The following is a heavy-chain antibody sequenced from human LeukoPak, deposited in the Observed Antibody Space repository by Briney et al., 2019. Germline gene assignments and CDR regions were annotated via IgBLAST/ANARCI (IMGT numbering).Heavy chain of an antibody. V-gene: IGHV3-48*03. CDR2: ISDSGKTL. Sequence: GGSLRLSCVGSGFIFSNYEMNWVRQAPGKGLEWLSYISDSGKTLHYADSVKGRFTISRNNAGNSLYLQMNNLRAEDTAVYYCSRERNDRRYSRDYYFDYWGQGMLVVVSS. CDR3: SRERNDRRYSRDYYFDY. CDR1: GFIFSNYE. D-gene: IGHD5-24*01. J-gene: IGHJ4*02.